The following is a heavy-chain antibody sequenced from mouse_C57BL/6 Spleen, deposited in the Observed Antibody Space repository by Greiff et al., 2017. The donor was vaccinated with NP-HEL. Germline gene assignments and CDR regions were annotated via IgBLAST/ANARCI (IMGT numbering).Heavy chain of an antibody. V-gene: IGHV1-9*01. D-gene: IGHD1-1*01. CDR3: ARSLFITTVVAPMDY. CDR1: GYTFTGYW. Sequence: VVEPGASVKLSCKATGYTFTGYWIEWVKQRPGHGLEWIGEILPGSGSTNYNEKFKGKATFTADTSSNTAYMQLSSLTTEDSAIYYGARSLFITTVVAPMDYWGQGTSVTVSS. CDR2: ILPGSGST. J-gene: IGHJ4*01.